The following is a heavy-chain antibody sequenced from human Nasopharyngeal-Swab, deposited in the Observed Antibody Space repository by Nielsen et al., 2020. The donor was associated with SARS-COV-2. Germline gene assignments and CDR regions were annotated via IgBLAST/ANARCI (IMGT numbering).Heavy chain of an antibody. V-gene: IGHV3-48*03. Sequence: GESLKISCAASGFTFDDYAIHWVRQAPGKGLEWLSYISSGTSTIYYADSVKGRFTISRDNAKNSLYLQMDSLRAEDTAVYYCAGAPSPNSFYYFMDVWGKGTTVTVSS. CDR3: AGAPSPNSFYYFMDV. CDR1: GFTFDDYA. D-gene: IGHD3-10*01. CDR2: ISSGTSTI. J-gene: IGHJ6*03.